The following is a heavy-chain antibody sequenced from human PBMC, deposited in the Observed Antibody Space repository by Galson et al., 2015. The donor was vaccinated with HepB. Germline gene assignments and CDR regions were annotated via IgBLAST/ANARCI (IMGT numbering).Heavy chain of an antibody. CDR1: GFTFISYA. V-gene: IGHV3-23*01. CDR2: ISGSGGST. CDR3: AKDVEARSGSYYNWFDP. J-gene: IGHJ5*02. D-gene: IGHD3-10*01. Sequence: SLRLSCAASGFTFISYAMSWVRQAPGKGLEWVSAISGSGGSTYYADSVKGRFTISRDNSKNTLYLQMNSLRAEDTAVYYCAKDVEARSGSYYNWFDPWGQGTLVTVSS.